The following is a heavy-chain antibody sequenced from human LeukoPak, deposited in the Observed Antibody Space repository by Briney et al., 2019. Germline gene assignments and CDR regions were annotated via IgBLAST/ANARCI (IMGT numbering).Heavy chain of an antibody. V-gene: IGHV3-23*01. Sequence: PGGSLRLSCAASGFTFSTYAMSWVRQAPGKGLEWVSAISGSGGSTYYADSVKGRFTISRDNSKNTLYLQMNSLRAEDTAVYYCASTLPYCSEDNCALGGQGTLVTVSS. CDR1: GFTFSTYA. J-gene: IGHJ1*01. D-gene: IGHD2-15*01. CDR3: ASTLPYCSEDNCAL. CDR2: ISGSGGST.